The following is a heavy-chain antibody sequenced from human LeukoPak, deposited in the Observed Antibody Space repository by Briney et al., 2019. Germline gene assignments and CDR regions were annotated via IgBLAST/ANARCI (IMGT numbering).Heavy chain of an antibody. Sequence: GASVKVSCKASGYTFTNYDINWVRQATGQGVEWMGWVSPNSGITGYAQSFQGRVTMTGNTSISTAYMELSSLTSEDTAVYYCATGRTTVSDYWGQGTLVTISS. CDR1: GYTFTNYD. J-gene: IGHJ4*02. CDR3: ATGRTTVSDY. CDR2: VSPNSGIT. V-gene: IGHV1-8*01. D-gene: IGHD4-17*01.